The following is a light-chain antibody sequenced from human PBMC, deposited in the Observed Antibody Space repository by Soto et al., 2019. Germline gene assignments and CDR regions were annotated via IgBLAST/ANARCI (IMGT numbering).Light chain of an antibody. CDR1: SNDIGSYNR. V-gene: IGLV2-18*02. Sequence: QSALTQPASVSGSPGQSITISCTGISNDIGSYNRVSWYQQPPGTAPKLVIYEVNNLPSGVPDRFSGYKSGNTASLPISGLQDYDEADYYCNSFTTSSTYVFGSGTKLTVL. CDR2: EVN. J-gene: IGLJ1*01. CDR3: NSFTTSSTYV.